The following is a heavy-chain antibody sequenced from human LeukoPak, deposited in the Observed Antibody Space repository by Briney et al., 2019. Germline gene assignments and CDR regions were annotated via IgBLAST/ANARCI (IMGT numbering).Heavy chain of an antibody. CDR3: ARVTAAGTADDAFDI. CDR1: GGSFSGCY. D-gene: IGHD6-13*01. V-gene: IGHV4-34*01. Sequence: PSETLSLTCAVYGGSFSGCYWSWIRQPPGKGLEWIGEINHSGSTNYNPSLKSRVTISVDTSKNQFSLKLSSVTAADTAVYYCARVTAAGTADDAFDIWGQGTMVTVSS. CDR2: INHSGST. J-gene: IGHJ3*02.